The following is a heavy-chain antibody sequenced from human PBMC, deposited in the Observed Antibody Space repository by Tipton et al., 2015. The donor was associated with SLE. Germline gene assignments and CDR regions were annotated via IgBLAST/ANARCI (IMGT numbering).Heavy chain of an antibody. V-gene: IGHV4-59*12. CDR2: INHSGST. CDR3: ATAGITGTPGWFDP. Sequence: TLSLTCTVSGGSISSYYWSWIRQPPGKGLEWIGEINHSGSTNYNPSLKSRVTISVDTSKNQFFLKLSSVTAADTAVYYCATAGITGTPGWFDPWGQGTLVTVSS. CDR1: GGSISSYY. J-gene: IGHJ5*02. D-gene: IGHD1-20*01.